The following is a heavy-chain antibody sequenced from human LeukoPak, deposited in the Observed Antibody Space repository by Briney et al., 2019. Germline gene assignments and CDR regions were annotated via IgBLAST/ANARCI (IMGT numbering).Heavy chain of an antibody. V-gene: IGHV3-23*01. CDR3: GRDPNGDYFGAFEF. Sequence: PGGSLRLSCAASGFTFSTYAMTWVRQAAEKGLEWVSIINAGGGETYYADSVKGGFTISRDNSTNTLYLQMNSLRVEDTAVYYCGRDPNGDYFGAFEFWGQETLVTVSA. CDR1: GFTFSTYA. J-gene: IGHJ3*01. CDR2: INAGGGET. D-gene: IGHD4-17*01.